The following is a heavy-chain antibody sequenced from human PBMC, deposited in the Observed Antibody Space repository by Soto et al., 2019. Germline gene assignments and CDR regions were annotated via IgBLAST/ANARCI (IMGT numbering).Heavy chain of an antibody. CDR3: ARVPITMVRGVIRPMGPSGSY. J-gene: IGHJ4*02. Sequence: PSETLSLTCAVYGGSFSGYYWSWIRQPPGKGLEWIGEINHSGSTNYNPSLKSRVTISVDTSKNQFSLKLSSVTAADTAVYYCARVPITMVRGVIRPMGPSGSYWGQGTLVTVSS. V-gene: IGHV4-34*01. D-gene: IGHD3-10*01. CDR1: GGSFSGYY. CDR2: INHSGST.